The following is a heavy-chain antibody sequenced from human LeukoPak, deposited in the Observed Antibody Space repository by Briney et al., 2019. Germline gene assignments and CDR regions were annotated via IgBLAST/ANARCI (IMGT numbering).Heavy chain of an antibody. CDR1: GGSISNYY. D-gene: IGHD6-13*01. CDR2: IYSSGTT. J-gene: IGHJ5*02. CDR3: ARVGAAAGTCCWFDP. V-gene: IGHV4-4*07. Sequence: SETLSLTCTVSGGSISNYYWSWIRQPAGKGLEWIGRIYSSGTTNYNPSLKSRVTISVDTSKNQFSLKLSSVTAADTAVYYCARVGAAAGTCCWFDPWGQGTLVTVSS.